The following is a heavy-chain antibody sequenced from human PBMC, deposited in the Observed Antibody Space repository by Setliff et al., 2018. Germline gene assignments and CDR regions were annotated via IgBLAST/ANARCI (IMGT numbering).Heavy chain of an antibody. J-gene: IGHJ6*03. Sequence: KTSETLSLTCTVSGGSISSYYWSWIRQPAGKGLEWIGHIYIGGSANYNPSLKSRVTMSIDTSKNQFSLKLNSVTAADMAVYYCAREQWLDPPGYYYMDVWAKGTTVPVSS. CDR2: IYIGGSA. D-gene: IGHD6-19*01. CDR3: AREQWLDPPGYYYMDV. V-gene: IGHV4-4*07. CDR1: GGSISSYY.